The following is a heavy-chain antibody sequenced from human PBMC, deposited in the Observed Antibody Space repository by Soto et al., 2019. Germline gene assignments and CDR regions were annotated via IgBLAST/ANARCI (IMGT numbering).Heavy chain of an antibody. CDR3: ASIVSSAHGEFSD. Sequence: QVQLQESGPGLVKPSQTLSLTCTVSGGSISSGGYYWSWIRQHPGKGLEWIGYIYYSGSTYYNPALKRRVTISVDTSKNPFSLKLSSVTAADTAVYYCASIVSSAHGEFSDWGQGTLVTVSS. CDR2: IYYSGST. J-gene: IGHJ4*02. V-gene: IGHV4-31*03. D-gene: IGHD3-10*01. CDR1: GGSISSGGYY.